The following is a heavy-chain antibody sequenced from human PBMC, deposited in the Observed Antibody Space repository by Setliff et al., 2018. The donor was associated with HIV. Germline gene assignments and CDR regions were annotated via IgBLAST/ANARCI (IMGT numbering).Heavy chain of an antibody. CDR1: GGTFSSYA. V-gene: IGHV1-69*05. J-gene: IGHJ4*02. CDR3: ARAEYNIWSGYSRVGYFDY. CDR2: IIPIFGTA. D-gene: IGHD3-3*01. Sequence: GASVKVSCKASGGTFSSYAISWVRQAPGQGLEWMGGIIPIFGTANYAQKFQGRVTITTDESTSTAYMELSSLRSEDTAVYYCARAEYNIWSGYSRVGYFDYWGQGTLVTVSS.